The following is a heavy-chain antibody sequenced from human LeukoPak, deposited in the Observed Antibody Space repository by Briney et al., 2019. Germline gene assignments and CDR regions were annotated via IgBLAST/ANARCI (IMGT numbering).Heavy chain of an antibody. D-gene: IGHD3-22*01. CDR1: GGSISSGGNY. CDR2: IYHNGNT. J-gene: IGHJ4*02. Sequence: SETLSLTCTVSGGSISSGGNYWSWIRQSPGKGLEWIGNIYHNGNTHYNPSLESRVAISVDTSKNQFSLKLSSVTAADTAVYYCARQYYYDSIGYYVDYWGQGTLVTVSA. V-gene: IGHV4-30-4*08. CDR3: ARQYYYDSIGYYVDY.